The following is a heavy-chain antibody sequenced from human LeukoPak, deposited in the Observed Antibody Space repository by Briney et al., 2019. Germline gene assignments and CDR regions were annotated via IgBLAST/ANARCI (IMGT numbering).Heavy chain of an antibody. CDR2: ISGSGSDT. CDR1: GFTFSIYA. D-gene: IGHD4-17*01. Sequence: GGSLRLSCAASGFTFSIYAMSWVRQAPGKGLEWVSIISGSGSDTYYADSVKGRFTISRDNSKNTLFLHMNSLRAEDTAVYYCAKDGDYGDYWHYNYMDVWGKGTTVTISS. V-gene: IGHV3-23*01. CDR3: AKDGDYGDYWHYNYMDV. J-gene: IGHJ6*03.